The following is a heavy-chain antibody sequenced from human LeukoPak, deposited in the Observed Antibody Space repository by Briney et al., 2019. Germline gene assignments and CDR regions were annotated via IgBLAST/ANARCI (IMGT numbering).Heavy chain of an antibody. CDR2: IYSGGIT. V-gene: IGHV3-53*01. CDR3: ARGSVAGVQFDY. J-gene: IGHJ4*02. CDR1: GFSVSSNY. Sequence: GGSLRLSCAASGFSVSSNYMSWVRQAPGKGLEWVSVIYSGGITYYADSVKGRFTISRDNSKNTLYLQTNSLRAEDTAVYYCARGSVAGVQFDYWGQGTLVTVSS. D-gene: IGHD6-19*01.